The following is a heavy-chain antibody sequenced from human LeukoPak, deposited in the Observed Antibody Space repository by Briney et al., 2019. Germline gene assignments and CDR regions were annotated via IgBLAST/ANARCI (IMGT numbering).Heavy chain of an antibody. J-gene: IGHJ3*02. CDR2: INPSGGST. CDR3: ARAYSSGWYWVSDAFDI. D-gene: IGHD6-19*01. Sequence: ASVKVSCKASGYTFTSYYMHWVRQAPGQGLEWMGLINPSGGSTSYAQKFQGRVTMTRDMSTSTVYMELSSLRSEDTAVYYCARAYSSGWYWVSDAFDIWGQGTMVTVSS. V-gene: IGHV1-46*01. CDR1: GYTFTSYY.